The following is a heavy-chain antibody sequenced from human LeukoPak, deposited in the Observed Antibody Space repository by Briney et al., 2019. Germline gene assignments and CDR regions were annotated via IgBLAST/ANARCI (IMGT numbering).Heavy chain of an antibody. CDR1: GFTFSSYA. CDR2: ISGSGGST. V-gene: IGHV3-23*01. D-gene: IGHD2-15*01. J-gene: IGHJ4*02. Sequence: PGGSLRLSCAASGFTFSSYAMSWVRQAPGKGLEWVSAISGSGGSTYYAASVKGRFTISRDNSKNTLYLQMNSLRAEDTAVYYCARGRVVAGAFDYWGQGTLVTVSS. CDR3: ARGRVVAGAFDY.